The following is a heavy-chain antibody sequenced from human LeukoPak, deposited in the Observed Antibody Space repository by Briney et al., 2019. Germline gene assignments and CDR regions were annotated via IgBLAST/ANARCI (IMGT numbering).Heavy chain of an antibody. CDR3: ARDGDIVVVVAATPGNWFDP. Sequence: PSQTLSLTCAVSGGSISSGGYSWSWIRQPPGKGLEWIGYIYHSGSTYYNPSLKSRVTISVDTSKNQFSLKLSSVTAADTAVYYCARDGDIVVVVAATPGNWFDPWGQGTLVTVSS. CDR1: GGSISSGGYS. J-gene: IGHJ5*02. D-gene: IGHD2-15*01. CDR2: IYHSGST. V-gene: IGHV4-30-2*01.